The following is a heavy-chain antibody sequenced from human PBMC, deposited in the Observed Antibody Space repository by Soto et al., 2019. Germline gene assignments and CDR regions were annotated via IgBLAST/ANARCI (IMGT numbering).Heavy chain of an antibody. D-gene: IGHD2-21*02. J-gene: IGHJ6*02. V-gene: IGHV4-34*01. CDR2: INHSGTI. Sequence: SETLSLTCAVSGGSFSGFYWTWIRQPPGEGLEWIGEINHSGTINFNPSLRSRLTISLDSSKKHFSLKLTSLTAADAAVYYCARADRTLVTSYGLDVWGQGTTVTVSS. CDR1: GGSFSGFY. CDR3: ARADRTLVTSYGLDV.